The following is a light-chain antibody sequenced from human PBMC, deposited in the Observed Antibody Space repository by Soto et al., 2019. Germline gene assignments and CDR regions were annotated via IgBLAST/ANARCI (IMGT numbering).Light chain of an antibody. J-gene: IGLJ2*01. V-gene: IGLV3-21*02. Sequence: SYELTQPPSLSVAPGQTARLTCGGNNIGTKNVHWYQQQPGQAPVLVVYDDQDRPSGIPERFSGSNSGNTATLTISRVEAGDDADYYCQVWDNRGIFGGGTKLTVL. CDR2: DDQ. CDR1: NIGTKN. CDR3: QVWDNRGI.